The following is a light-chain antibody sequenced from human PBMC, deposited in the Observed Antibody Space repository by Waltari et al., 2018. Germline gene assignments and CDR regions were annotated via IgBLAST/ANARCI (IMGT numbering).Light chain of an antibody. V-gene: IGLV4-69*01. CDR1: SGHSNYA. CDR3: QTWGTGVHVV. Sequence: QVVLTQSPSASASRGASVKLTCTLSSGHSNYAIAWHQQQPGQGPRFLMKVHSGGTQCKGYGIPGRFTGSSAGSERYLTISSLQADEEADYCCQTWGTGVHVVFGGGTKLTVL. J-gene: IGLJ2*01. CDR2: VHSGGTQ.